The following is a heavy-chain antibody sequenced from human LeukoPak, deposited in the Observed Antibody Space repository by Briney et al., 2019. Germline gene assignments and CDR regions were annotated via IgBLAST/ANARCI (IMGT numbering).Heavy chain of an antibody. V-gene: IGHV3-33*01. CDR2: IWYDGSNK. Sequence: PGRSLILSCAAPGFTFRSYGMHWVRQAPGKGLEWVAVIWYDGSNKYYSDSVKGRFTISRDNSKNTLYLQMNSLSAEDTAVYYCARRVARYYVDYWGQGTLVTVSS. CDR1: GFTFRSYG. CDR3: ARRVARYYVDY. J-gene: IGHJ4*02.